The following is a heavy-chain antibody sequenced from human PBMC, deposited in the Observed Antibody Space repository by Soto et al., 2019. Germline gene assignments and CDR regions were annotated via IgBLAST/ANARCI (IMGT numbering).Heavy chain of an antibody. CDR2: ISHDGSNK. D-gene: IGHD5-18*01. CDR3: ARGYSYAYYFDY. Sequence: QVQLVESGGGVVQPGRSLRLSCAASGFTFSSYAMHWVRQAPGKGLEWVAVISHDGSNKYYADSVKGRFTISRDNSKNTLYLQMNSLRAEDTAVYYCARGYSYAYYFDYWGQGTLVTVSS. V-gene: IGHV3-30-3*01. CDR1: GFTFSSYA. J-gene: IGHJ4*02.